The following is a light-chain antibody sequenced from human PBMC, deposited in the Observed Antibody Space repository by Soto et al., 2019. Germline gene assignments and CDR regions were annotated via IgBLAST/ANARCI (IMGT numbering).Light chain of an antibody. CDR1: SSNIGAGYD. CDR2: GNG. V-gene: IGLV1-40*01. Sequence: QLVLTQPPSVSGAPGQRVTISCTGSSSNIGAGYDVHWYQQLPGTAPKLLIYGNGNRPSGVPDRFSGSKSGTSASLAITGLQAEDEADYYCQSYDSSLSEVVFGGGTQLTVL. J-gene: IGLJ2*01. CDR3: QSYDSSLSEVV.